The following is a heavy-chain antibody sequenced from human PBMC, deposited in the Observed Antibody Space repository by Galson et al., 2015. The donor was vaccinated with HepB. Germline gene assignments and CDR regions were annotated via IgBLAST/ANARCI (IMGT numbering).Heavy chain of an antibody. D-gene: IGHD3-3*01. CDR2: ISYDGSNK. J-gene: IGHJ3*02. CDR1: GFTFSSYA. Sequence: SLRLSCAASGFTFSSYAMHWVRQAPGKGLEWVAVISYDGSNKYYADSVKGRFTISRDNSKNTLYLQMNSLRAEDTAVYYCARGPDFWSVAGAFDIWGQGTMVTVSS. V-gene: IGHV3-30-3*01. CDR3: ARGPDFWSVAGAFDI.